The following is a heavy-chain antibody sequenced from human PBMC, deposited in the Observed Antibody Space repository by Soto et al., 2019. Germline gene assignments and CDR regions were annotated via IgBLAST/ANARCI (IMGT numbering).Heavy chain of an antibody. Sequence: EVQLLESGGGLVQPGGSLRVSCAASGFTFNNYVMTWVRQAPGKGLEWVSAISGSGDSTYYADSVKGRFTISRDNSKNTLYLQMNSLRAEDTALYYCAKGGRHSDFWSGYPLAFDYWGQGTLITVSS. D-gene: IGHD3-3*01. J-gene: IGHJ4*02. CDR3: AKGGRHSDFWSGYPLAFDY. CDR2: ISGSGDST. V-gene: IGHV3-23*01. CDR1: GFTFNNYV.